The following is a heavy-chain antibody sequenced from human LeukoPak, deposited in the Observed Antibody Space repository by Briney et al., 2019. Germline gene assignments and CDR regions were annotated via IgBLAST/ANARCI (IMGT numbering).Heavy chain of an antibody. CDR2: VDPEDGET. V-gene: IGHV1-69-2*01. D-gene: IGHD7-27*01. J-gene: IGHJ5*02. Sequence: GATVKISCKVSGYTFTDYYMHWVHQAPGKGLEWMGLVDPEDGETIYAEKFQGRVTITADTSTDTAYMELTSLRSEDTAVYYCATLSVLGRGNRNWFDPWGQGTLVTVSS. CDR3: ATLSVLGRGNRNWFDP. CDR1: GYTFTDYY.